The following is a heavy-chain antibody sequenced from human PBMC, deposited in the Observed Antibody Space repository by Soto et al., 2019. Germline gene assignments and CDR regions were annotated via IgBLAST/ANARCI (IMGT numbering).Heavy chain of an antibody. CDR2: TYYRSKWYN. V-gene: IGHV6-1*01. CDR3: ARQPGVSWYEEYYFDY. Sequence: QAQLQQSGPGLVKPSQTLSLTCAISGDSVSSNSAAWNWIRQSPSRGLEWLGRTYYRSKWYNDYAVSVKSRITINPDTSKNQFSLQLNSVTPEDTAVYYCARQPGVSWYEEYYFDYWGQGTLVTVSS. J-gene: IGHJ4*02. CDR1: GDSVSSNSAA. D-gene: IGHD6-13*01.